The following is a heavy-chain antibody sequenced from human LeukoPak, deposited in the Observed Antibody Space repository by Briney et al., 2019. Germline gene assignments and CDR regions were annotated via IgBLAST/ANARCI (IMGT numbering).Heavy chain of an antibody. J-gene: IGHJ4*02. CDR2: INPNSGGT. CDR3: ARGKYDFWSADNPPFGY. D-gene: IGHD3-3*01. V-gene: IGHV1-2*02. Sequence: GASVKVSCKASGYTFTGYYMHWVRQAPGQGLEWMGWINPNSGGTNYAQKFRGRVTMTRDTSISTAYMELSRLRSDDTAVYYCARGKYDFWSADNPPFGYWGQGTLVTVSS. CDR1: GYTFTGYY.